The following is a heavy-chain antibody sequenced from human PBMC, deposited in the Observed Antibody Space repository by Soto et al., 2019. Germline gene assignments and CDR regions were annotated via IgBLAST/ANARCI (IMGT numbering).Heavy chain of an antibody. CDR2: IIPIFGTP. CDR1: GGTFSTYA. Sequence: WASVKVSCKASGGTFSTYAISWVRQAPGQGLEWMGGIIPIFGTPNSAQKFQDRVTITADESTSTAYMELSRLRSEDTAVYYCARESRGMSYYYYGMDVWGQGTTVTVSS. CDR3: ARESRGMSYYYYGMDV. J-gene: IGHJ6*02. V-gene: IGHV1-69*13. D-gene: IGHD2-15*01.